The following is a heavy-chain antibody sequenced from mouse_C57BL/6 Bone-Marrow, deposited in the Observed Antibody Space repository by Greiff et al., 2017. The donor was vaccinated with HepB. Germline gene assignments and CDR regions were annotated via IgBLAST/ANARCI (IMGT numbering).Heavy chain of an antibody. CDR1: GFTFSDYY. CDR2: INYDGSST. J-gene: IGHJ4*01. V-gene: IGHV5-16*01. D-gene: IGHD4-1*02. CDR3: ARVQLGAMDY. Sequence: EVQLVESEGGLVQPGSSMKLSCTASGFTFSDYYMAWVRQVPEKGLEWVANINYDGSSTYYLDSLKSRFIISRDNAKNILYLQMSSLKSEDTATYYCARVQLGAMDYWGQGTSVTVSS.